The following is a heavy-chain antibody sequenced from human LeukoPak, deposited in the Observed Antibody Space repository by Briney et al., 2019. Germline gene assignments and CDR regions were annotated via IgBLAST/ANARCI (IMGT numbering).Heavy chain of an antibody. J-gene: IGHJ4*02. CDR1: GGSFGGYY. CDR2: INHSGST. V-gene: IGHV4-34*01. CDR3: ASNLSPAFGFDY. Sequence: SETLSLTCAVYGGSFGGYYWSWIRQPPGKGLEWIGEINHSGSTNYNPSLKSRVTISVDTSKNQFSLKLSSVTAADTAVYYCASNLSPAFGFDYWGQGTLVTVSS. D-gene: IGHD3-16*01.